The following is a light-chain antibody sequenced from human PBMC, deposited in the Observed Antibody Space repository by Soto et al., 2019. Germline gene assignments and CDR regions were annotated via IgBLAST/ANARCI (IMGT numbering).Light chain of an antibody. Sequence: EIVLTQSPGTLSLSPGERATLSCRASQSVSSSYLAWYQQKPGQPPRLLIYEASSRATGIPARFSGGGSGTVFTLTISRLEPEDFAVYYCQQRSNWPWTFGQGTKVEI. J-gene: IGKJ1*01. CDR1: QSVSSSY. CDR3: QQRSNWPWT. V-gene: IGKV3D-20*02. CDR2: EAS.